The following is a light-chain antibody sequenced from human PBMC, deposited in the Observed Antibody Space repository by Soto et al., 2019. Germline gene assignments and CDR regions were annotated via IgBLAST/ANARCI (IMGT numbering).Light chain of an antibody. V-gene: IGKV3-15*01. J-gene: IGKJ1*01. CDR3: QQYDNWWT. CDR1: QSVTSN. Sequence: EIVMTQSPATLSVSPGERATLSCRASQSVTSNLAWYQQKPGQAPRLLIYGASTRATGLPARFSGSGSGTEFTLTISSLQSEDSAVYHCQQYDNWWTFGQGTKVEIK. CDR2: GAS.